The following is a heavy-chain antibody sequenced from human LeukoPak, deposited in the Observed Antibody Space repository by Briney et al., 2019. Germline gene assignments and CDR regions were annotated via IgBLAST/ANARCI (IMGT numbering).Heavy chain of an antibody. CDR1: GGSFSGYY. Sequence: PSETLSLTCAVYGGSFSGYYWSWIRQPPGKGLEWIGEINHSGSTNYNPSLKSRVTISVDTSKNQFSLKLSSVTAADTAVYYCARGSDYYGDYAPTPDNWFDPWGQGTLVTVSS. CDR3: ARGSDYYGDYAPTPDNWFDP. J-gene: IGHJ5*02. D-gene: IGHD4-17*01. V-gene: IGHV4-34*01. CDR2: INHSGST.